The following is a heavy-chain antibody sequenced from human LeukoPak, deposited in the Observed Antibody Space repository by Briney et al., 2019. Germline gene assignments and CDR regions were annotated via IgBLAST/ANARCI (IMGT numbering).Heavy chain of an antibody. CDR3: ARNSDVSITGTPGY. J-gene: IGHJ4*02. V-gene: IGHV4-61*02. CDR1: GGSISSGSYY. Sequence: SQTLSLTCTVSGGSISSGSYYWSWIRQPAGKGLEWIGRIYTSGSTNYNPSLKSRVTISVDTSKNQFSLKLSSVTAADTAVYYCARNSDVSITGTPGYWGQGTLVTVSS. CDR2: IYTSGST. D-gene: IGHD1-7*01.